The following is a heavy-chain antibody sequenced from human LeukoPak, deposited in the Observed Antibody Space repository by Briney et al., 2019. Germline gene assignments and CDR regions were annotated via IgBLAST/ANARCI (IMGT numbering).Heavy chain of an antibody. D-gene: IGHD1-26*01. Sequence: ASVKVSCKASGYTFTGYYMHWVRQAPGQGLEWMGWINPNSGGTNYAQKFQGRVTMTRDTSISTAYMELSRLRSDDTAVYYCASLWVAGAINWFDPWGQGTLVTVSS. CDR3: ASLWVAGAINWFDP. J-gene: IGHJ5*02. CDR2: INPNSGGT. V-gene: IGHV1-2*02. CDR1: GYTFTGYY.